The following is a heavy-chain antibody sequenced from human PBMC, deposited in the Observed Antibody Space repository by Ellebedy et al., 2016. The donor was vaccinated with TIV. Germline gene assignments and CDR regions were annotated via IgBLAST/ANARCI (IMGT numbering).Heavy chain of an antibody. CDR2: IYPGDSDT. CDR1: GYSFTSYW. D-gene: IGHD2-15*01. CDR3: ASLLGYCSGGSCYRGGFDY. Sequence: GGSLRLXXKGSGYSFTSYWIGWVRQMPGKGLEWMGIIYPGDSDTRYSPSFQGQVTISADKSISTAYLQWSSLKASDTAMYYCASLLGYCSGGSCYRGGFDYWGQGTLVTVSS. J-gene: IGHJ4*02. V-gene: IGHV5-51*01.